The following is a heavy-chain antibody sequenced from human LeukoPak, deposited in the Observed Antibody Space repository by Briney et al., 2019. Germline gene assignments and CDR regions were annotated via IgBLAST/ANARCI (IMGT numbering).Heavy chain of an antibody. CDR2: INPSGGST. J-gene: IGHJ3*02. D-gene: IGHD4-17*01. CDR1: GYTFTSYY. CDR3: AREAPEGAVNDAFDI. V-gene: IGHV1-46*01. Sequence: ASVKVSCKASGYTFTSYYMHWVRQAPGQGLEWMGIINPSGGSTSYAQKFQGRVTMTRDMSTSTVYMELSSLRSEDTAVYYCAREAPEGAVNDAFDIWGQGTMVTVSS.